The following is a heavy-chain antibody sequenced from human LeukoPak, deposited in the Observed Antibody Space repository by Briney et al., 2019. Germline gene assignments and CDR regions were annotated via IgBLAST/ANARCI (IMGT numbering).Heavy chain of an antibody. J-gene: IGHJ4*02. CDR2: ISSSGSNK. CDR3: TPALSDFRSAYYAGSSFDY. D-gene: IGHD3-3*01. V-gene: IGHV3-48*03. CDR1: SFNFSSYE. Sequence: GGSLRLSCAAYSFNFSSYEMNWVRQAPGKGLEWVSYISSSGSNKYYADSVKGRFTISRDNAKNSLFLQVNSLRAEDRAVYYDTPALSDFRSAYYAGSSFDYWGQGTLVTVSS.